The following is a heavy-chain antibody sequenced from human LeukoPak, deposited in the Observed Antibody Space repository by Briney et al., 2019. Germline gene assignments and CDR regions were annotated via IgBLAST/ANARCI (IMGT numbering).Heavy chain of an antibody. V-gene: IGHV1-2*02. J-gene: IGHJ4*02. CDR1: GYTXTGYY. CDR2: INPNSGGT. CDR3: ATSGGKLSPRSFDY. Sequence: GASVKVSCKASGYTXTGYYMHWVRQAPGQGLEWIGWINPNSGGTNYAQKFQGRVTMTRDTSISTAYMELSRLRSDDTAVYYCATSGGKLSPRSFDYWGQGTLVTVSS. D-gene: IGHD3-10*01.